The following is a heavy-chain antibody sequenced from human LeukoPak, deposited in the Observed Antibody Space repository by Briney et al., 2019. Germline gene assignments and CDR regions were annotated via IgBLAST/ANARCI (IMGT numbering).Heavy chain of an antibody. D-gene: IGHD6-13*01. CDR2: ISGSGGST. CDR1: GFTFSSYA. J-gene: IGHJ4*02. CDR3: AKQTYSSSGSGYFDY. V-gene: IGHV3-23*01. Sequence: GGSLRLSCAASGFTFSSYAMSWVRQAPGKGLEWVSAISGSGGSTYYADSVKGRFTISRDNPKNTLYLQMNSLRAEDTAVYYCAKQTYSSSGSGYFDYWGQGTLVTVSS.